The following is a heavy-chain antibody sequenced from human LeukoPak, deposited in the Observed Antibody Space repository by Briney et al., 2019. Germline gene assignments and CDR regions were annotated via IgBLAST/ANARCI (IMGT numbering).Heavy chain of an antibody. J-gene: IGHJ3*02. CDR3: ARASPGWLQLMGAFDI. V-gene: IGHV4-59*01. CDR2: IYYSGST. Sequence: SETLSLTCTVSGGSITSYYWSWIRQPPGKGLEWIGYIYYSGSTNYNPSLKSRVTISVDTSKNQFSLKLASVTAADTAVYYCARASPGWLQLMGAFDIWGQGTMVTVSS. D-gene: IGHD5-24*01. CDR1: GGSITSYY.